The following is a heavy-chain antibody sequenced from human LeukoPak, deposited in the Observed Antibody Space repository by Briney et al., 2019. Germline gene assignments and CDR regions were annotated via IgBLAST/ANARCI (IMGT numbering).Heavy chain of an antibody. J-gene: IGHJ3*02. D-gene: IGHD3-10*01. V-gene: IGHV4-59*12. CDR3: ARDKFFYYGSGSYPDAFDI. CDR2: IYYTGST. CDR1: GGSISGYF. Sequence: PSETLSLACTVSGGSISGYFWSWIRQPPGKGLEWIGYIYYTGSTSYNPSFKSRVTISVDTSKNQFSLKLSSVTAADTAVYYCARDKFFYYGSGSYPDAFDIWGQGTMVTVSS.